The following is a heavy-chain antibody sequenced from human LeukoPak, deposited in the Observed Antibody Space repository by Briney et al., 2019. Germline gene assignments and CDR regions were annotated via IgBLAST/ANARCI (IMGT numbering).Heavy chain of an antibody. Sequence: PSETLSLTGTVSGGSISSYYWSWIRQPPGKGLEWIGYIYYSGSTNYNPSLKSRVTISVDTAKIQFSLKLSSVTAADTAVYYCARMTYDFWSGYLGIWDVWGQGTTVTVSS. J-gene: IGHJ6*02. V-gene: IGHV4-59*01. D-gene: IGHD3-3*01. CDR1: GGSISSYY. CDR3: ARMTYDFWSGYLGIWDV. CDR2: IYYSGST.